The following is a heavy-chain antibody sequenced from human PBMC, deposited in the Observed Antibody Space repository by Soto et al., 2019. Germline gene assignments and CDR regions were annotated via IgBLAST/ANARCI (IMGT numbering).Heavy chain of an antibody. CDR1: GFTFSGYS. CDR3: ARARPTSRPAYGLDI. Sequence: EVQLVESGGGLVQPGGSLRRSCAVSGFTFSGYSFNWVRQAPGRGLEWVSFIGSTGSVTHYADSVMGRFTISRDNARNSLYLQRDSLRADDTDVYRCARARPTSRPAYGLDIWGQGTVVTVSS. D-gene: IGHD4-17*01. V-gene: IGHV3-48*04. CDR2: IGSTGSVT. J-gene: IGHJ3*02.